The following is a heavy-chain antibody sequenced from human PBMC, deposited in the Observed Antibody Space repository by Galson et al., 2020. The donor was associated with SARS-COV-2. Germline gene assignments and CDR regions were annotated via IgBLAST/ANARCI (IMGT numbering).Heavy chain of an antibody. CDR1: GFTFSSYG. CDR3: AKEGHDILTGLDFDY. Sequence: GGSLRLSCAASGFTFSSYGKHWVRQAPGKGLEWVAVISYDGSNKYYADSVKGRFTISRDNSKNTLYLQMTSLRAEDTAVYYCAKEGHDILTGLDFDYWGQGTLVPVSS. CDR2: ISYDGSNK. V-gene: IGHV3-30*18. D-gene: IGHD3-9*01. J-gene: IGHJ4*02.